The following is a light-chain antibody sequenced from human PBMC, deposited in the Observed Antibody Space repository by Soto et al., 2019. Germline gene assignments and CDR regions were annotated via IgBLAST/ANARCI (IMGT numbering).Light chain of an antibody. V-gene: IGKV4-1*01. CDR3: QQYYSTPHT. CDR2: WAS. CDR1: QRVLYSSNNKNY. J-gene: IGKJ3*01. Sequence: DIVMTQSPDSLAVSLGERATINCKSSQRVLYSSNNKNYLAWYQQKPGQPPKLLIYWASTRESGVPDRFSGSGSGTDFTLTISSLQAEDVAVYYCQQYYSTPHTFGPGTKVDIK.